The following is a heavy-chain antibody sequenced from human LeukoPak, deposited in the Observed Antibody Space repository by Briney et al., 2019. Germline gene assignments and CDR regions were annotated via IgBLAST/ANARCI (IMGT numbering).Heavy chain of an antibody. Sequence: SETLSLTCTVSGGSISSSSYYWGWIRQPPGKGLEWIGSIYYSGSTYYNPSLKSRVTISVDTSKNQFSLKLSSVTAADTAVYYCARDQNDNWNYGEGYFDYWGQGTLVTVSS. D-gene: IGHD1-7*01. V-gene: IGHV4-39*07. CDR1: GGSISSSSYY. CDR3: ARDQNDNWNYGEGYFDY. CDR2: IYYSGST. J-gene: IGHJ4*02.